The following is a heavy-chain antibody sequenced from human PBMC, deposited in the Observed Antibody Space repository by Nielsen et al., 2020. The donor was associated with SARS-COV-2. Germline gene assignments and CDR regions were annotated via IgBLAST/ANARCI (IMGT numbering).Heavy chain of an antibody. CDR2: IYYSGST. V-gene: IGHV4-59*12. Sequence: GSLRLSCTVSGGSISSYYWSWIRQPPGKGLEWIGYIYYSGSTNYNPSLKSRVTISVDTSKNQFSLKLSSVTAADTAVYYCARDRGFGDRFDYWGQGTLVTVSS. D-gene: IGHD3-10*01. CDR3: ARDRGFGDRFDY. J-gene: IGHJ4*02. CDR1: GGSISSYY.